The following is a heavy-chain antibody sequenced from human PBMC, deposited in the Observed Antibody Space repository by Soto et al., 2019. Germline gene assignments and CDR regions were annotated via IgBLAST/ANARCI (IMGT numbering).Heavy chain of an antibody. D-gene: IGHD6-19*01. CDR3: ARISRQWRTNWFDP. V-gene: IGHV4-39*01. Sequence: SETLSLTCTVSGGSISSSSYYWGWIRQPPGKGLEWIGSIYYSGITYYNPSLKSRVTISVDTSKNQFSLKLSSVTAADTAVYYCARISRQWRTNWFDPWGQGTLVTVSS. CDR1: GGSISSSSYY. J-gene: IGHJ5*02. CDR2: IYYSGIT.